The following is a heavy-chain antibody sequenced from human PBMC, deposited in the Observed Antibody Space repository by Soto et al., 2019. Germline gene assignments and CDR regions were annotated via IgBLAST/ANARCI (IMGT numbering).Heavy chain of an antibody. D-gene: IGHD3-22*01. CDR1: GFTVSSNY. V-gene: IGHV3-53*01. Sequence: PGGSLRLSCAASGFTVSSNYMSWVRQAPGKGLEWVSVIYGGGSTYYADSVKGRFTISRDNSKNTLYLQMNSLRAEDTAVYYCARDQYYYDSSGLNYYGMDVWGQGTTVTVSS. CDR3: ARDQYYYDSSGLNYYGMDV. CDR2: IYGGGST. J-gene: IGHJ6*02.